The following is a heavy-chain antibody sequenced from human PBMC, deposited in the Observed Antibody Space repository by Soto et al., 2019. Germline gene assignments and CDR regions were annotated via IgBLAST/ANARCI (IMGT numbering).Heavy chain of an antibody. CDR3: ANRKGG. CDR2: ITGSGGNT. V-gene: IGHV3-23*01. J-gene: IGHJ4*02. D-gene: IGHD3-16*01. Sequence: PXXALRLSYVASGFTFIRHAMTWVLQAPGKGLEWVSDITGSGGNTHYADSVKGRFTISRDNSKNTLYLQMNSLRAEDTAVYFCANRKGGWGQGTLVTVSS. CDR1: GFTFIRHA.